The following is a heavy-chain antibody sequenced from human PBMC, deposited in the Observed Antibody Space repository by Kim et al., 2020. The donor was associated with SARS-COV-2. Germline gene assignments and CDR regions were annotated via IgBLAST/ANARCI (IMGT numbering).Heavy chain of an antibody. CDR1: GFTFSSYW. CDR2: IKQDGSEE. CDR3: ARERDYGGNSGHLDY. D-gene: IGHD4-17*01. V-gene: IGHV3-7*01. Sequence: GGSLRLSCAASGFTFSSYWMSWVRQAPGKGLEWVANIKQDGSEEYYVDSVKGRFTISRDNAKNSVYLQMNSLRAEDTAVYYCARERDYGGNSGHLDYWGQGTLVTVSS. J-gene: IGHJ4*02.